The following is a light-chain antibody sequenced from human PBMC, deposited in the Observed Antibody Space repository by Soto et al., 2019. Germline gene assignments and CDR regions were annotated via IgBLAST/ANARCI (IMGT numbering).Light chain of an antibody. V-gene: IGKV3-20*01. CDR3: QQYGSSART. J-gene: IGKJ5*01. CDR1: QSVISSY. CDR2: GAS. Sequence: IVLTQSPGTLSLYPGERATLSCRASQSVISSYLAWYQQKPGQAPRLLIYGASSRATGISDRFSGSGCGTDFTLTISRREPEDFAVDCCQQYGSSARTCGQGTRLEIK.